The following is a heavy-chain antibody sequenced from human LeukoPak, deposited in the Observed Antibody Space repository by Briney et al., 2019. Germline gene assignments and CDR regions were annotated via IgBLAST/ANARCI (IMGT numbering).Heavy chain of an antibody. J-gene: IGHJ4*02. CDR2: IYASGST. Sequence: SETLSLTCTVSGGSISSYYWSWIRQPAGKGLEWIGRIYASGSTNYNPSLKSRVTMSVDASKNQFSLKLTSVTAADTAMYYCARDSPAYSSGWYHFDHWGQGTLVTVSS. CDR3: ARDSPAYSSGWYHFDH. CDR1: GGSISSYY. V-gene: IGHV4-4*07. D-gene: IGHD6-19*01.